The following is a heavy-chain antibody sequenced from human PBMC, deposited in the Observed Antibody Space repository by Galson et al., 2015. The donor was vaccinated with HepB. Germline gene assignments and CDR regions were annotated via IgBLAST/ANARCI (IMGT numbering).Heavy chain of an antibody. J-gene: IGHJ4*02. CDR2: ISYDGSNK. CDR1: GFTFSSYG. Sequence: SLRLSCAASGFTFSSYGMHWVRQAPDKGLEWVAVISYDGSNKYYADSVKGRFTISRDNSKNTLYLQMNSLRAEDTAVYYCAKVQDRYGDYVDYWGQGTLVTVSS. CDR3: AKVQDRYGDYVDY. D-gene: IGHD4-17*01. V-gene: IGHV3-30*18.